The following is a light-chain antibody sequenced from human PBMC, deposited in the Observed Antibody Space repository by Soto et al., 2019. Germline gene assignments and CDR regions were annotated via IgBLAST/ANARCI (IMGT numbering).Light chain of an antibody. CDR2: GAS. CDR1: QTVSTY. V-gene: IGKV3-20*01. CDR3: QQYHNSPLT. Sequence: ETVLTQSPGTLSLSPGERATLSCRASQTVSTYLAWYQQKTGRAPRLLVFGASSRATGVPDRFSGSGSGTDFTLTISGLEPEEFALYYCQQYHNSPLTFGQGTKVEI. J-gene: IGKJ1*01.